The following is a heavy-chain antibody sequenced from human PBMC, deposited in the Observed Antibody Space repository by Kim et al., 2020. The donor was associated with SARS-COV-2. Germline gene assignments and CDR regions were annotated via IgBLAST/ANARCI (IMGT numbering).Heavy chain of an antibody. D-gene: IGHD6-19*01. J-gene: IGHJ6*02. V-gene: IGHV3-30*02. CDR3: AKERQWLVRYCYDGMDF. Sequence: GRFTISNANSKNTLYLQMNSLRAEDTAVYYCAKERQWLVRYCYDGMDFWGQGTMVTISS.